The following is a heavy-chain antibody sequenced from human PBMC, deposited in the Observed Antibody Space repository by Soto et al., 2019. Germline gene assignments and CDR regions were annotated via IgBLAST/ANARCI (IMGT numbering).Heavy chain of an antibody. Sequence: GGSLRLSCAASGFTFSRYAMSWVRQAPGKGLEWVSGISGSGGSTYYADSVKGRFTISRDNSKNTLYLQMNSLRAADTAVYYCAKDGLVSGVTFMMDAFDIWGQGTMVTVSS. D-gene: IGHD2-2*01. CDR1: GFTFSRYA. V-gene: IGHV3-23*01. CDR3: AKDGLVSGVTFMMDAFDI. CDR2: ISGSGGST. J-gene: IGHJ3*02.